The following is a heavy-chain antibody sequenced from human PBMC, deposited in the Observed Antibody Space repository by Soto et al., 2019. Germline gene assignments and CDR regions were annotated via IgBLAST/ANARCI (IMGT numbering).Heavy chain of an antibody. Sequence: PSETLSLTCAVSGGSISSGGYSWSWIRQPPGKGLEWIGYIYYSGSTNYNPSLKSRVTISVDTSKNQFSLKLSSVTAADTAVYYCARGSSWYGSFDYWGQGTLVTVSS. V-gene: IGHV4-61*08. D-gene: IGHD6-13*01. CDR2: IYYSGST. CDR1: GGSISSGGYS. CDR3: ARGSSWYGSFDY. J-gene: IGHJ4*02.